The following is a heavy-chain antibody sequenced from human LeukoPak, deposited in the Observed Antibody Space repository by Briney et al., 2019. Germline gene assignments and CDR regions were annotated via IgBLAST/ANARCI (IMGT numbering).Heavy chain of an antibody. CDR3: ARVSFYCGGDCYSRSYFDC. V-gene: IGHV1-69*13. CDR2: IIPIFGTA. CDR1: GGTFSSYA. J-gene: IGHJ4*02. Sequence: SVKVSCKASGGTFSSYAISWVRQAPGQGLEWMGGIIPIFGTANYAQKFQGRVTITADESTSTAYMELSSLRSEDTAVYYCARVSFYCGGDCYSRSYFDCWGQGTLVTVSS. D-gene: IGHD2-21*02.